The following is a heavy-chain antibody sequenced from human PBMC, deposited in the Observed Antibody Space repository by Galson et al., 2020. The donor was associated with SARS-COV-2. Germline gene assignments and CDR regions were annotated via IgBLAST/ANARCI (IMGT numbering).Heavy chain of an antibody. CDR1: GGSFSGYY. D-gene: IGHD2-21*01. CDR3: ARGSRDVTMVLMIATAASYYCDF. J-gene: IGHJ4*02. CDR2: ITPTGSI. V-gene: IGHV4-34*01. Sequence: SQASETLSLTCAVYGGSFSGYYWGWIRQSPGKGLEWIGEITPTGSINNNPSLKSRVTISKDTSKNQFSLRLRSVTAADTAMYFCARGSRDVTMVLMIATAASYYCDFWGQGSLVTVSS.